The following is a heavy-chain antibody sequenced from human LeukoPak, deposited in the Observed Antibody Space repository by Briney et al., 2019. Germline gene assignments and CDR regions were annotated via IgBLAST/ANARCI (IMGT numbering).Heavy chain of an antibody. CDR3: AKVRWGSDNALDS. CDR2: ISSGSSAI. V-gene: IGHV3-21*01. D-gene: IGHD3-16*01. J-gene: IGHJ4*02. Sequence: GGSLRLSCEASGFTFTTYSMTWVRQAPGKGLEWVSIISSGSSAIFSADALKGRFTISRDDAKNLLYLDMNSLRAEDTAVYYCAKVRWGSDNALDSWGQGTLVTGSS. CDR1: GFTFTTYS.